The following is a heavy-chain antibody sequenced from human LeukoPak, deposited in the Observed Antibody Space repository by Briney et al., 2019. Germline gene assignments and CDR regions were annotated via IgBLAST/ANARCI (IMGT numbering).Heavy chain of an antibody. CDR2: IKQDGSEK. D-gene: IGHD3-16*01. CDR3: ASGRQLGY. J-gene: IGHJ4*02. V-gene: IGHV3-7*01. Sequence: GGSLRLSCAASGFTFSDYYMNWVRQAPGKGLEWVANIKQDGSEKYYVDSVKGRFTISRDNAKNSLYLQMNSLRAEDTALYYCASGRQLGYWGQGTLVTVSS. CDR1: GFTFSDYY.